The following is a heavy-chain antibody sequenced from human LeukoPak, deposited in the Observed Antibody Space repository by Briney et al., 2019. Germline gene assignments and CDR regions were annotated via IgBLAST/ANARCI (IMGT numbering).Heavy chain of an antibody. Sequence: PGGSLRLSCAGSGFTFSNYGIHWVRQAPGKGLEWVAVISYDGSEKYYADSVKGRFTISRDNSKNTLFLQMNSLGDEDTAIYYCAKDYYGSGSPIQYWGQGTLVTVSS. V-gene: IGHV3-30*18. D-gene: IGHD3-10*01. CDR2: ISYDGSEK. CDR1: GFTFSNYG. J-gene: IGHJ4*02. CDR3: AKDYYGSGSPIQY.